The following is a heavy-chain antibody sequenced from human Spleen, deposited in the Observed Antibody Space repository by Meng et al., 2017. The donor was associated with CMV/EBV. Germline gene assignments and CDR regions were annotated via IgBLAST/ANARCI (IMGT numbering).Heavy chain of an antibody. CDR1: GFTFSGYW. Sequence: GESLKISCAASGFTFSGYWMSWVRQAPGKGLEWVANIKQDGSEKYFVDSVKGRFTISRDNAKNSLYLQVNSLRAEDTAVYFCAKDHGNYDLERVLDIWGQGTMVTVSS. V-gene: IGHV3-7*01. CDR3: AKDHGNYDLERVLDI. CDR2: IKQDGSEK. J-gene: IGHJ3*02. D-gene: IGHD3-22*01.